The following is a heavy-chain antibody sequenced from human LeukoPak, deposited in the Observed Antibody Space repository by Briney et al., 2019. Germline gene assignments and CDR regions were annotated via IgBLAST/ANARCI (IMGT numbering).Heavy chain of an antibody. CDR3: AELGITMIGGV. Sequence: GGSLRLSCVTSGFTFTNYWMTWVRQAPGKGLEWVANMKQDGREQYYVDSVKGRFTISRDNAKSLLYLQMNSLRAEDTAVYYCAELGITMIGGVWGKGTTVTISS. J-gene: IGHJ6*04. D-gene: IGHD3-10*02. V-gene: IGHV3-7*01. CDR2: MKQDGREQ. CDR1: GFTFTNYW.